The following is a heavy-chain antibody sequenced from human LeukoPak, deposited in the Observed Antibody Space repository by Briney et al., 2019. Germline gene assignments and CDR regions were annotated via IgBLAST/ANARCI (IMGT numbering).Heavy chain of an antibody. CDR1: GYSFTGYY. CDR3: ARDWGEAAAGTYYYYGMDV. V-gene: IGHV1-2*02. J-gene: IGHJ6*02. Sequence: ASVNVSCKASGYSFTGYYMRWVRQAPGQGLEWMGWINPNSGGTNYAQKFQGRVTMTRDTSISTAYMELSRLRSDDTAVYYCARDWGEAAAGTYYYYGMDVWGQGTTVTVSS. CDR2: INPNSGGT. D-gene: IGHD6-13*01.